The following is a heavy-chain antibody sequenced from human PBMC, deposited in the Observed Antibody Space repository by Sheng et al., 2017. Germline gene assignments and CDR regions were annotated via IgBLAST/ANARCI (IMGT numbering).Heavy chain of an antibody. CDR1: GFTFSSYG. CDR3: ASWPSPAPGSKVDYYYYGMDV. J-gene: IGHJ6*02. D-gene: IGHD1-26*01. CDR2: IWYDGSNK. Sequence: QVQLVESGGGVVQPGRSLRLSCAASGFTFSSYGMHWVRQAPGKGLEWVAVIWYDGSNKYYADSVKGRFTISRDNSKNTLYLQMNSLRAEDTAVYYCASWPSPAPGSKVDYYYYGMDVWGQGTTVTVSS. V-gene: IGHV3-33*01.